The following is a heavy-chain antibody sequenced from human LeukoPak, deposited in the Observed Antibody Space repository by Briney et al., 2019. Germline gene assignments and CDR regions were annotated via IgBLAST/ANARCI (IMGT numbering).Heavy chain of an antibody. Sequence: GGSLRLSCAASGFTFSSYSMNWVRQAPGKGLEWISYITTSGGAKNYADSVKGRFTISRDNAENSLYLQMSSLRAEDTAVYYCAKTRPLDSSSWSHGDYWGQGTLVTVSS. CDR2: ITTSGGAK. V-gene: IGHV3-48*01. CDR1: GFTFSSYS. D-gene: IGHD6-13*01. J-gene: IGHJ4*02. CDR3: AKTRPLDSSSWSHGDY.